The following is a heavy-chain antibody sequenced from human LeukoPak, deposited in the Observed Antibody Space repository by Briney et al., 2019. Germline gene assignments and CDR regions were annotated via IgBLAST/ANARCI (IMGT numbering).Heavy chain of an antibody. J-gene: IGHJ3*01. Sequence: GGSLRLSCAASGFTFSDYYMSWIRQAPGKGLEWVSYISSSGSTILYADSVKGRFTISRDNAKNSLYLQMNSLRAEDTAVYYCASRVAANAAFDVWGQGTMVTVSS. CDR1: GFTFSDYY. D-gene: IGHD6-13*01. CDR3: ASRVAANAAFDV. CDR2: ISSSGSTI. V-gene: IGHV3-11*04.